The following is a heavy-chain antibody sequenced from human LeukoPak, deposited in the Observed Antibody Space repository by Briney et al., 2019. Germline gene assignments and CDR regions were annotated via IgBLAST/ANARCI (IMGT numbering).Heavy chain of an antibody. J-gene: IGHJ4*02. CDR2: ISAYNGNT. CDR3: ARFQRRLRPPSYFDY. D-gene: IGHD4-17*01. V-gene: IGHV1-18*01. CDR1: GYTFTSYG. Sequence: ASAKVSCKASGYTFTSYGISWVRQAPGQGLEWMGWISAYNGNTNYAQKLQGRVTMTTDTSTSTAYMELRSLRSDDTAVYYCARFQRRLRPPSYFDYWGQGTLVTVSS.